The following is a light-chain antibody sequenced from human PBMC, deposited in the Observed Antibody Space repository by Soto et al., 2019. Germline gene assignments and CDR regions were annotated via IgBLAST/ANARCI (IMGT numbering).Light chain of an antibody. CDR1: SNDIGGYNF. J-gene: IGLJ2*01. V-gene: IGLV2-23*01. CDR2: EAN. CDR3: SSYAGSDTSVI. Sequence: QSVLTQPASVSGSPGQSITISCTGTSNDIGGYNFVSWYQQHPGKAPKLLIYEANRRPSGVSFRFSGSKFGYTASLTISGLQAEDEADYYCSSYAGSDTSVIFGGGTKLTVL.